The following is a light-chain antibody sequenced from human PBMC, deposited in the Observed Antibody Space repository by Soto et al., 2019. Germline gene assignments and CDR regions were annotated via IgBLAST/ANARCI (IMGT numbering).Light chain of an antibody. CDR3: CSYAASNTYV. CDR2: EVT. J-gene: IGLJ1*01. CDR1: SSDVGSYNL. Sequence: QSALTQPASVSGSPGQSITISCTGTSSDVGSYNLVSWYQHHPGKAPKLIIYEVTRRPSGISNRFSGSKSGNTASLTISGLQAEDEADYYCCSYAASNTYVFGTGTKVTVL. V-gene: IGLV2-23*02.